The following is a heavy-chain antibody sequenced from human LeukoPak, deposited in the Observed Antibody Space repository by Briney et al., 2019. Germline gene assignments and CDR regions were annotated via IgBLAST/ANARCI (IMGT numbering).Heavy chain of an antibody. CDR2: IYTSGST. Sequence: SETLSLTCTVSGGSISSYYWSWIRQPAGKGLEWIGRIYTSGSTNYNPSLKSRVTMSVDTSKNQFFLKLSSVTAADTAVYYCARAGNPYYYYYYMDIWGKGTTVTVSS. CDR3: ARAGNPYYYYYYMDI. J-gene: IGHJ6*03. CDR1: GGSISSYY. V-gene: IGHV4-4*07. D-gene: IGHD1-1*01.